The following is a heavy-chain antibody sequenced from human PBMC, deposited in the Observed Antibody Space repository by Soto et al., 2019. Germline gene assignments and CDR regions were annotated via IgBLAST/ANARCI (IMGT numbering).Heavy chain of an antibody. CDR3: ARGGRGLRGAFDV. J-gene: IGHJ3*01. CDR1: GFTFSSCA. Sequence: QELLVESGGGVVQPGKSLRLSCAASGFTFSSCAMHWVRQAPGKGLEWVSVISFNGLSQFYPDSIRGRFTISRDNSKNTLYLQLDSLRPDDTAVYYCARGGRGLRGAFDVWGQGTEVSVS. CDR2: ISFNGLSQ. V-gene: IGHV3-30*03. D-gene: IGHD3-16*01.